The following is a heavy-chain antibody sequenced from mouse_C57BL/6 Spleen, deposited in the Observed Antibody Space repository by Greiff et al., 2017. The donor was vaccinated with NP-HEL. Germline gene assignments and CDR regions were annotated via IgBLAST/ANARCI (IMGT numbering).Heavy chain of an antibody. J-gene: IGHJ1*03. V-gene: IGHV5-16*01. CDR3: ARDGDYYGSSPHWYFDV. Sequence: EVQLVESEGGLVQPGSSMKLSCTASGFTFSDYYMAWVRQVPEKGLEWVANINYDGSSTYYLDSLKSRFIISRDNAKNILYLQMSSLKSEDTATYYCARDGDYYGSSPHWYFDVWGTGTTVTVSS. CDR1: GFTFSDYY. CDR2: INYDGSST. D-gene: IGHD1-1*01.